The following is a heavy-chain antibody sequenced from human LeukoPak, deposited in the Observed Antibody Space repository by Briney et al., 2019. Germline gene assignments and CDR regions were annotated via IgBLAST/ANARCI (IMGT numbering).Heavy chain of an antibody. Sequence: SETLSLTCTVSGGSVRNGSYYWNWIRQPAGEGLEWLGRIQPSGNTNYSPSLKSRVTISVDTSKNQFSLKLTSVTAADTAVYYCARDLGGGWFDPWGQGTLVTVSS. CDR2: IQPSGNT. J-gene: IGHJ5*02. V-gene: IGHV4-61*02. CDR3: ARDLGGGWFDP. CDR1: GGSVRNGSYY. D-gene: IGHD3-16*01.